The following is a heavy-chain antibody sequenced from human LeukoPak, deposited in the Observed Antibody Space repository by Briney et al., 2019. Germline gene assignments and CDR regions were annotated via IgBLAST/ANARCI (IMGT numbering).Heavy chain of an antibody. V-gene: IGHV4-59*01. CDR3: ARGGLGSTSTYFDY. J-gene: IGHJ4*02. CDR1: GGSISSYY. D-gene: IGHD2/OR15-2a*01. CDR2: IYYSGST. Sequence: PSETLSLTCTVSGGSISSYYWSWIRQPPGKGLEWIGYIYYSGSTNYNPSLKSRVTISVDTSKSQFSLKLSSVTAADTAVYYCARGGLGSTSTYFDYWGQGTLVTVSS.